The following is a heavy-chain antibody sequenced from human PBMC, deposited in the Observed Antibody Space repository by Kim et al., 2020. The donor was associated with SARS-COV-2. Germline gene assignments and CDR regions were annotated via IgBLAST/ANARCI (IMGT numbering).Heavy chain of an antibody. D-gene: IGHD6-25*01. V-gene: IGHV3-7*03. CDR3: VRGSGWLGDY. CDR2: IQQDGSGK. J-gene: IGHJ4*02. Sequence: GGSLRLSCAASGFSFSGHWMNWVRQAPGKGLEWVAIIQQDGSGKYYGDSVEGRFTVSRDNAKDLLYLQMNGLRVEDTAVYYCVRGSGWLGDYWGQGTLVTVSS. CDR1: GFSFSGHW.